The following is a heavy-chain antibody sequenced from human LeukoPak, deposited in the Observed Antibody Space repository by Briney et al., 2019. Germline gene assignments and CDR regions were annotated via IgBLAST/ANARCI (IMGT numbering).Heavy chain of an antibody. CDR1: GGSFSGYH. V-gene: IGHV4-34*01. Sequence: SETLSLTCAVYGGSFSGYHWTWIRQSPGKGLEWIGDINPSGSTYYNPSLKSRLTISVDTSKNQFSLKLRSVNAADTAVYYCARGRHDITMIVVVMTSVSYYLDVWGKGTTVTVS. J-gene: IGHJ6*03. D-gene: IGHD3-22*01. CDR3: ARGRHDITMIVVVMTSVSYYLDV. CDR2: INPSGST.